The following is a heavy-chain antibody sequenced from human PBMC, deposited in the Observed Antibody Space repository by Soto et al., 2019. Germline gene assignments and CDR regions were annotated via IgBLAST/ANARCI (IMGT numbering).Heavy chain of an antibody. CDR2: ISSSSSYI. CDR1: GFTFSSYS. D-gene: IGHD3-16*02. Sequence: GGSLRLSCAASGFTFSSYSMNWVRQAPGKGLEWVSSISSSSSYIYYADSVKGRFTISRDNAKNSLYLQMNSLRAEDTAVYYCARDKDYDYVWGSYRYRDYFDYWGQGTLVTVSS. J-gene: IGHJ4*02. CDR3: ARDKDYDYVWGSYRYRDYFDY. V-gene: IGHV3-21*01.